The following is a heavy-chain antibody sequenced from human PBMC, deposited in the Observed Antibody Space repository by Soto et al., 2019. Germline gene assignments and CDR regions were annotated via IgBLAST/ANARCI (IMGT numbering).Heavy chain of an antibody. V-gene: IGHV5-51*01. CDR1: GYSFTRYW. CDR2: IYAGDSDT. J-gene: IGHJ4*02. D-gene: IGHD2-8*01. Sequence: PGESLKISCKTSGYSFTRYWIGWVRQMPGKGLEWMGIIYAGDSDTRYSPSFQGQVTISVDKSISTAYLQWSSLKASDTAMYYFARQQSISPNQHGYWGQGTLVTVSS. CDR3: ARQQSISPNQHGY.